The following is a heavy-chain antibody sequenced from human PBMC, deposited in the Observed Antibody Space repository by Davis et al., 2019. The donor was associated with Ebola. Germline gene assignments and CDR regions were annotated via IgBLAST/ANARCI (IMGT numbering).Heavy chain of an antibody. D-gene: IGHD5-18*01. CDR2: IYPGDSYT. CDR3: ALSNTAMVGDFDY. V-gene: IGHV5-51*01. CDR1: GYSFTSYW. J-gene: IGHJ4*02. Sequence: GESLKISCKGSGYSFTSYWIGWVRQMPGKGLEWMGIIYPGDSYTNYSPSFQGHVTISADKSISTAYLQWSSLKASDTAMYYCALSNTAMVGDFDYWGQGTLVTVSS.